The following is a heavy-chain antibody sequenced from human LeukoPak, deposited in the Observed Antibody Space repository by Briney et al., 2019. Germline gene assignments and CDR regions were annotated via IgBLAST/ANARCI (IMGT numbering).Heavy chain of an antibody. CDR2: IYTGGSI. CDR3: ARGRYYDSSGYYLDY. D-gene: IGHD3-22*01. CDR1: GGSISSGAYY. J-gene: IGHJ4*02. V-gene: IGHV4-61*09. Sequence: PSETLSLTCAVSGGSISSGAYYWSWIRQPAGKTLEWIGHIYTGGSIDYNTSLKSRVTISIDTSKNQFSLKLTSVTAADTAVYYCARGRYYDSSGYYLDYWGQGTLVTVSS.